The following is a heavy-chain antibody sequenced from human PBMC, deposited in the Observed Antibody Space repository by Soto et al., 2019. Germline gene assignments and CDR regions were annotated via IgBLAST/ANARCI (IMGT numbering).Heavy chain of an antibody. J-gene: IGHJ4*02. Sequence: ASVKVSCKASGYTFTSYAMHWVRQAPGQRLEWMGWINAGNGDTKYSQKFQGRVTITRDTSASTAYMELSSLRSEDTAVYYCARDYGGNSGPPNYWGQGTLVTVSS. D-gene: IGHD4-17*01. CDR2: INAGNGDT. CDR1: GYTFTSYA. CDR3: ARDYGGNSGPPNY. V-gene: IGHV1-3*01.